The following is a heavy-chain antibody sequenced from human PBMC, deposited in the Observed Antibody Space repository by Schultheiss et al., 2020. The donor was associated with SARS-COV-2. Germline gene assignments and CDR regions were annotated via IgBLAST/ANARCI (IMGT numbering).Heavy chain of an antibody. CDR2: ISAYNGNT. V-gene: IGHV1-18*01. Sequence: ASVKVSCKASGGTFSSYAISWVRQAPVQGLEWMGWISAYNGNTNYAQKLQGRVTMTTDTSTSTAYMELRSLRSDDTAVYYCAREAGLDYYYGMDVWGQGTTVTVSS. CDR1: GGTFSSYA. J-gene: IGHJ6*02. CDR3: AREAGLDYYYGMDV. D-gene: IGHD3-16*01.